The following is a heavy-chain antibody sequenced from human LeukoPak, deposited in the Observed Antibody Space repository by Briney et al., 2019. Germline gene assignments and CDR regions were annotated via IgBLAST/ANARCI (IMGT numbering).Heavy chain of an antibody. CDR2: IYYSGST. D-gene: IGHD3-10*01. J-gene: IGHJ4*01. V-gene: IGHV4-59*08. Sequence: PSETLSLTCTVSGGSISSYYWSWIRQPPGKGLEWIGYIYYSGSTNYNPSLKSRVTISVDTSKNQFSLKLSSVTAADTAVYYCARRVLLWFGESQYYFDYWGHGTLVTVSS. CDR1: GGSISSYY. CDR3: ARRVLLWFGESQYYFDY.